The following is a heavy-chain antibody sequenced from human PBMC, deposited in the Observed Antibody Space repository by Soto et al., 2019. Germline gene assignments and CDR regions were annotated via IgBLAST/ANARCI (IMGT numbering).Heavy chain of an antibody. Sequence: QVQLVQSGAEVKKPGASVKVSCKASGYTFTSYDINWVRQATGQGLEWMGWMNPNSGNTGYAQKFQGRVTMTRNTXXSTAYMELSGLRSEDTAVYYCARADTAMVTPGFDYWGQGTLVTVSS. CDR1: GYTFTSYD. J-gene: IGHJ4*02. CDR2: MNPNSGNT. V-gene: IGHV1-8*01. D-gene: IGHD5-18*01. CDR3: ARADTAMVTPGFDY.